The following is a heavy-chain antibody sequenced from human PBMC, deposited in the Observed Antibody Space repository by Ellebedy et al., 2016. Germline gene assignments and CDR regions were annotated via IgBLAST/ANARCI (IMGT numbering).Heavy chain of an antibody. CDR1: GFTFSSYS. V-gene: IGHV3-21*01. CDR2: ISSGSSYI. Sequence: GGSLRLSCAASGFTFSSYSMNWVRQAPGKGLEWVSSISSGSSYIYYADSVKGRFTISRDNAKNSLYLQMNSLRAEDTAVYYCARDREPTYGDSTAGYYYYGMDVWGQGTTVTVSS. J-gene: IGHJ6*02. CDR3: ARDREPTYGDSTAGYYYYGMDV. D-gene: IGHD4-17*01.